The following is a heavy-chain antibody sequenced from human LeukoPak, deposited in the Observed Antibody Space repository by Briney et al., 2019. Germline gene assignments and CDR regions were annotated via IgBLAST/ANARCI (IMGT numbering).Heavy chain of an antibody. V-gene: IGHV1-2*02. CDR2: INPNSGGT. D-gene: IGHD2-21*01. CDR1: GGTFSSYA. Sequence: ASVKVSCKASGGTFSSYAISWVRQAPGQGLEWMGWINPNSGGTNYAQKFQGRVTMTRDASISAAYMELSRLRSDDTAVYYCARDPPGESYYDYWGQGTLVTVSS. J-gene: IGHJ4*02. CDR3: ARDPPGESYYDY.